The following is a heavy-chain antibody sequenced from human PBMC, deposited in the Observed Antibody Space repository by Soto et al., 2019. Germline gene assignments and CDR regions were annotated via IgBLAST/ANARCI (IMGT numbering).Heavy chain of an antibody. CDR3: GREGYSSGRGGIYYLDV. CDR2: IYYSGST. V-gene: IGHV4-59*06. CDR1: EGPIISHY. D-gene: IGHD6-19*01. Sequence: IQSLSCSVAEGPIISHYWSWILQPPGKGLEWIGYIYYSGSTYYNPSLKSRVTISVDTSKNQFSLKLSSVTAGDTAVYYFGREGYSSGRGGIYYLDVGGKGTPVPVSS. J-gene: IGHJ6*03.